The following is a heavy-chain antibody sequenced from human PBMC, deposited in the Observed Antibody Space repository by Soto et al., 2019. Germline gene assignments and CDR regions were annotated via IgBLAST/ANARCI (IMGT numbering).Heavy chain of an antibody. J-gene: IGHJ6*02. CDR2: ISQTGDYT. V-gene: IGHV3-21*04. CDR3: ARVSWREKYGMDV. CDR1: GFNFRIYT. Sequence: GGSLRLSCAASGFNFRIYTMNWVRQAPGKGPEWVASISQTGDYTVYADSVRGRFTISRDNSRSSVYLQMNNLGADDTAVYYCARVSWREKYGMDVWGQGTTVTVSS.